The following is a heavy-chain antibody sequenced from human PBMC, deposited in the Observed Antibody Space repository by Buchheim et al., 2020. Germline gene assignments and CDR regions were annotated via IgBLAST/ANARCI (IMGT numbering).Heavy chain of an antibody. D-gene: IGHD2-15*01. V-gene: IGHV3-30*18. CDR2: ISYDGSNK. CDR3: AKDRELGYCSGGSCYPLGGWFDP. J-gene: IGHJ5*02. Sequence: QVQLVESGGGVVQPGRSLRLSCVASGFTFSSYGMHWVRQAPGKGLEWVAVISYDGSNKYYADSVKGRFTISRDNSKNTLYLQMNSLRAEDTAVYYCAKDRELGYCSGGSCYPLGGWFDPWGQGTL. CDR1: GFTFSSYG.